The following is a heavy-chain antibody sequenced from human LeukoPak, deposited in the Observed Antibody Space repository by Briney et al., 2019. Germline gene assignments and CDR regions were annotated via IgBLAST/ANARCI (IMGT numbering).Heavy chain of an antibody. V-gene: IGHV1-24*01. CDR2: FDPEDGET. Sequence: ASVKVSCTVSGYTLTELSMHWVRQAPGKGLEWMGGFDPEDGETIYAQKFQGRVTMTEDTSTDTAYMELSSLRSEDTAVYYCATAIGSGIDWFDPWGQGTLVTVSS. D-gene: IGHD3-10*01. CDR3: ATAIGSGIDWFDP. CDR1: GYTLTELS. J-gene: IGHJ5*02.